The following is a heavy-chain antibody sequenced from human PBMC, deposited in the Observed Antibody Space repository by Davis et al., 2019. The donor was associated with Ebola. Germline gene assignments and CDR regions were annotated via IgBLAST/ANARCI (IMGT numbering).Heavy chain of an antibody. CDR2: ISYDGSNK. D-gene: IGHD3-10*01. J-gene: IGHJ1*01. V-gene: IGHV3-30*03. CDR1: GFTFSSYG. CDR3: ARGGTGSSEYFQH. Sequence: GESLKISCAASGFTFSSYGMHWVRQAPGKGLEWVAVISYDGSNKYYADSVKGRFTISRDNSKNSLYLQMNSLRAEDTAVYYCARGGTGSSEYFQHWGQGTLVTVSS.